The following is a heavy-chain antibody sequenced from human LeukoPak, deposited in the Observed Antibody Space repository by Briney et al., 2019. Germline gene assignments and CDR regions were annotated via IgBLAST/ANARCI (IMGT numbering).Heavy chain of an antibody. V-gene: IGHV3-21*01. D-gene: IGHD3-22*01. Sequence: GGSLRLSCAASGFTVSSYSMNWVRQAPGKGLEWVSSIGSSSSYIYYADSVKGRFTISRDNAKNSLYLQMNSLRAEDTAVYYCAGNYYDSSGYYYPLDYWGQGTLVTVSS. CDR2: IGSSSSYI. CDR1: GFTVSSYS. CDR3: AGNYYDSSGYYYPLDY. J-gene: IGHJ4*02.